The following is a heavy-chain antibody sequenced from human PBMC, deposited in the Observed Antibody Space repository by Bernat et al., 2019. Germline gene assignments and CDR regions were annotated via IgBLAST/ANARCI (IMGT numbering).Heavy chain of an antibody. CDR1: GGSISSGGYY. CDR2: IYYSGST. Sequence: QVQLQQWGAGLLKPSQTLSLTCTVSGGSISSGGYYWSWIRQHPGKGLEWIGYIYYSGSTYYNPSLKSRVTISVDTSKNQFSLKLSSVTAADTAVYYCARARGITMISAGVNYFDYWGQGTLVTVSS. CDR3: ARARGITMISAGVNYFDY. D-gene: IGHD3-22*01. J-gene: IGHJ4*02. V-gene: IGHV4-31*03.